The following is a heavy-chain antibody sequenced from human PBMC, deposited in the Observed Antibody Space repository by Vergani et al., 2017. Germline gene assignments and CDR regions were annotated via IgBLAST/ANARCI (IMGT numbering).Heavy chain of an antibody. CDR1: GYTFTSYG. J-gene: IGHJ4*02. CDR2: ISAYNGNT. CDR3: ARGRDASPYGDYGLLPDFDD. V-gene: IGHV1-18*01. D-gene: IGHD4-17*01. Sequence: QVQLVQSGAEVKKPGASVKVSCKASGYTFTSYGISWVRQAPGQGLEWMGWISAYNGNTNYAQKLQGRVTMTTDTSTSTAYMELRSLRSDDTAVYYCARGRDASPYGDYGLLPDFDDWGQGTLVTGSS.